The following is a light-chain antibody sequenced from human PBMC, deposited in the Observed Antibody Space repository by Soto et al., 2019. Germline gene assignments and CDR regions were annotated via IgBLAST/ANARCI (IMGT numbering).Light chain of an antibody. V-gene: IGKV3-11*01. CDR1: QTFSSH. Sequence: EIVLTQSPATLSLSPGERATLSCRASQTFSSHLAWYQQKPGQAPRLLIYDASKRATGIPARFSGRGSGTDFTLTIGSLEPEDFAVYYCQQRSNWPPVITFGQGTRLEIK. CDR3: QQRSNWPPVIT. J-gene: IGKJ5*01. CDR2: DAS.